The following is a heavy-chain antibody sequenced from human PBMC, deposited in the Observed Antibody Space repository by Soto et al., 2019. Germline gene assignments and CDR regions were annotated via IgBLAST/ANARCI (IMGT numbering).Heavy chain of an antibody. CDR3: ARGDYFRGYGY. Sequence: PSETLSLTCSVSGASLSGGSYSWTWIRQSPGKGLEWIGYIYYTGSTNLNPSLKSRVTISLDTSKNQFSLKLTSVTAADTAVYYCARGDYFRGYGYWGQGTQVTVSS. CDR1: GASLSGGSYS. J-gene: IGHJ4*02. V-gene: IGHV4-61*01. CDR2: IYYTGST. D-gene: IGHD4-17*01.